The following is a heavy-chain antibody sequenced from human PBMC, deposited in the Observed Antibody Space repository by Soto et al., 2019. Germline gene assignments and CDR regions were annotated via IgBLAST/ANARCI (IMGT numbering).Heavy chain of an antibody. CDR2: MNPNSGNT. CDR1: GYTFTSYD. D-gene: IGHD6-13*01. V-gene: IGHV1-8*01. Sequence: ASVKVSCKASGYTFTSYDINWVRQATGQGLEWMGWMNPNSGNTGYAQKFQGRVTMTRNTSISTAYMELSSLRSEDTAVYYCARSPDSSTWYLYYYYYYMDVWRKXTTVTVSS. CDR3: ARSPDSSTWYLYYYYYYMDV. J-gene: IGHJ6*03.